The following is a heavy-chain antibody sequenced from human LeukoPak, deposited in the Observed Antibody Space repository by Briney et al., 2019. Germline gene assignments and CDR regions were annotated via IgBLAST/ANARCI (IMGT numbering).Heavy chain of an antibody. CDR3: ARDFGDFWSGYSYYFDY. CDR1: GYTFTSYG. CDR2: ISAYNGNT. D-gene: IGHD3-3*01. V-gene: IGHV1-18*01. J-gene: IGHJ4*02. Sequence: ASVKVSCKASGYTFTSYGISWVRQAPGQGLEWMGWISAYNGNTNYAQKLQGRVTMTTDTSTSTAYMELRSLRSDDTAVYYCARDFGDFWSGYSYYFDYWGQGTLVTVSS.